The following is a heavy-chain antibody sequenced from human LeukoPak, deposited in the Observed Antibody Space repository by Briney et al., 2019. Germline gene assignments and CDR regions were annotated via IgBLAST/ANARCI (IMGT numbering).Heavy chain of an antibody. Sequence: PGGSLRLSCATSGFTFVGNAMSWVRQAPGKGLEWVSGVSAGDGSSHYADSVSGRFTISVDNSKNTLYLQMDSLGDEDTAVYYCGLSMVRALSPDYWGQGTLVTVSS. CDR1: GFTFVGNA. CDR2: VSAGDGSS. V-gene: IGHV3-23*01. D-gene: IGHD3-10*01. CDR3: GLSMVRALSPDY. J-gene: IGHJ4*02.